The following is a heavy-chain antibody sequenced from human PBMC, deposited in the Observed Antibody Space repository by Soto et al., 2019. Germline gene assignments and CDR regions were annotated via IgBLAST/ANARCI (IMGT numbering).Heavy chain of an antibody. CDR1: GYTLNELS. D-gene: IGHD3-16*01. V-gene: IGHV1-24*01. CDR2: FDPEDDET. CDR3: ATGGPAGHLDY. J-gene: IGHJ4*02. Sequence: GASVKVSCKVSGYTLNELSIHWVRQSPGKGLEWMGGFDPEDDETVYAQKFQGRVTMTEDTSTDTATLELSSLRSEDTAVYYCATGGPAGHLDYWGQGTLVTVSS.